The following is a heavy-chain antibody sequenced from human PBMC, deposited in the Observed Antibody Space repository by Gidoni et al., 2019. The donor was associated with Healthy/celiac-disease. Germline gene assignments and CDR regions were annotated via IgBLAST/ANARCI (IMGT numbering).Heavy chain of an antibody. Sequence: SGFTFSSYAMHWVRQAPGKGLEYVSAISSNGGSTYYADSVKGRFTISRDNSKNTLYLQMSSLRAEDTAVYYCVKDIRPSTGYSSGWYYFDYWGQGTLVTVSS. CDR1: GFTFSSYA. J-gene: IGHJ4*02. CDR3: VKDIRPSTGYSSGWYYFDY. V-gene: IGHV3-64D*06. CDR2: ISSNGGST. D-gene: IGHD6-19*01.